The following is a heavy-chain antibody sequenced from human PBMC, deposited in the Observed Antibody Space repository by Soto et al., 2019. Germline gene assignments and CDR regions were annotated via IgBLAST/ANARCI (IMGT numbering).Heavy chain of an antibody. CDR2: ISHDGSNK. Sequence: QVQLVESGGGVVQPGRSLRLSCAASGFTFSSYGMHWVRQAPGKGLEGVATISHDGSNKYYADSVKGRFAISRDNSQNTLYLQMNSLRAEDTAVYYCAKGTVEYYGIFTSYYLYFGMDVWGQGTTVTVSS. V-gene: IGHV3-30*18. CDR1: GFTFSSYG. CDR3: AKGTVEYYGIFTSYYLYFGMDV. D-gene: IGHD3-9*01. J-gene: IGHJ6*02.